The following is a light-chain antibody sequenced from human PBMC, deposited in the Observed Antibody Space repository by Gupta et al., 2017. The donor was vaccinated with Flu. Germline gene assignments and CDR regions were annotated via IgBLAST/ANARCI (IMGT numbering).Light chain of an antibody. J-gene: IGLJ3*02. CDR2: DTS. CDR3: LLSYSGARV. Sequence: GTGNPTCGSSTGAGNSGHYPYWLQQKPGHAPRTLIYDTSNTPSWTPARFSGSLRGGKAALTLAGAQPEDEAEYYCLLSYSGARVFGGGTKLTVL. V-gene: IGLV7-46*01. CDR1: TGAGNSGHY.